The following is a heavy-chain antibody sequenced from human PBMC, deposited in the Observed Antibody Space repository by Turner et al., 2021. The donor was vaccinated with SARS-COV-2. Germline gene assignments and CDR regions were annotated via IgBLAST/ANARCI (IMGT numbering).Heavy chain of an antibody. CDR3: ARDHRPVVVPAAKRAGSYYYGMDV. D-gene: IGHD2-2*01. V-gene: IGHV3-21*01. Sequence: DVQLGESGGGLVKPGGSLSLSCDASGFTLSSYSLNWVRQAPGKGLEWVASISSSRSYIYYADAVKGRFTISRDNAKNSLYLQMNSLRAEDTAVYYCARDHRPVVVPAAKRAGSYYYGMDVWGQGTTVTVSS. J-gene: IGHJ6*02. CDR2: ISSSRSYI. CDR1: GFTLSSYS.